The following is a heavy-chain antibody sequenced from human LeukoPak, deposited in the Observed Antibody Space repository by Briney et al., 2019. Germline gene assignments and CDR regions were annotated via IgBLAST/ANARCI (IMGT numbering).Heavy chain of an antibody. CDR1: GGSISSYY. CDR3: ARVLLWWLNWFDP. Sequence: SETLSLTCTVAGGSISSYYWSWIRQPPGKGLEGIGYIYYSGSTNYKPSLKSRVTISVDTSKNQFSLKLSSVTAADRAVYYCARVLLWWLNWFDPWGQGTLVTVSS. D-gene: IGHD2-21*01. CDR2: IYYSGST. J-gene: IGHJ5*02. V-gene: IGHV4-59*12.